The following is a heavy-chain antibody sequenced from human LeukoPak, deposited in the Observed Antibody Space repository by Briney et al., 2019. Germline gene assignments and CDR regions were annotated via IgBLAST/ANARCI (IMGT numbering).Heavy chain of an antibody. CDR1: GFTVSSYS. J-gene: IGHJ4*02. CDR3: ARGAGPYGDYRDY. V-gene: IGHV3-48*02. D-gene: IGHD4-17*01. Sequence: GGSLRLSYATSGFTVSSYSMNWVRQAPGKGLEWVSCFSISSTIYYADSVKGRFTISRDNAENSLYLQMNSLRDEDTAVYYCARGAGPYGDYRDYWGQGTLVTVSS. CDR2: FSISSTI.